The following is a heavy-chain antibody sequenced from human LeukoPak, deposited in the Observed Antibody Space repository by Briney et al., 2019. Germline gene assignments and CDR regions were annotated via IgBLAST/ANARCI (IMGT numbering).Heavy chain of an antibody. CDR2: IWYDETNK. V-gene: IGHV3-30*02. CDR1: GFTFSSYG. CDR3: AKQGESAGTVRVY. Sequence: GSLTLFRVASGFTFSSYGMHWVCQAPRKGLEGVAFIWYDETNKYHEYSVKARFTISRDNSKNTLYLQMNSLRAEDTAVYYCAKQGESAGTVRVYWGQEILVTVSS. J-gene: IGHJ4*02. D-gene: IGHD6-19*01.